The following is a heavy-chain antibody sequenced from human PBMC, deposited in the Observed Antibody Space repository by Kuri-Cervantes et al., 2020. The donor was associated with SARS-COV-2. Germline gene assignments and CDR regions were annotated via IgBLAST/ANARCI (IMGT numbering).Heavy chain of an antibody. CDR3: ARDLGYCSSTSCYTSELDY. D-gene: IGHD2-2*02. CDR2: IDQDGSEQ. J-gene: IGHJ4*02. CDR1: GFTFSSYW. V-gene: IGHV3-7*01. Sequence: GGSLRLSCAASGFTFSSYWMSWVRQAPGKGLEWVANIDQDGSEQYYVDSVKGRFSISRDNAKNSLYLQMNSLRAEDTAVYYCARDLGYCSSTSCYTSELDYWGQGTLVTVSS.